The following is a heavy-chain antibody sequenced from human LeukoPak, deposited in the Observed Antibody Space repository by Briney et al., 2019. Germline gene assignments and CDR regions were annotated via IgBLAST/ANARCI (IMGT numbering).Heavy chain of an antibody. D-gene: IGHD4-17*01. J-gene: IGHJ4*02. V-gene: IGHV3-48*02. CDR2: ISGSGSIT. CDR3: ARVSGALGDY. Sequence: GGSLRLSCATSGFTFSTYSMTWVRQAPGKGLEWVSYISGSGSITYYADSVKGRFIISRDNDQNSLYLQMNRLRDEDTAVYYCARVSGALGDYWGQGTLVTVSS. CDR1: GFTFSTYS.